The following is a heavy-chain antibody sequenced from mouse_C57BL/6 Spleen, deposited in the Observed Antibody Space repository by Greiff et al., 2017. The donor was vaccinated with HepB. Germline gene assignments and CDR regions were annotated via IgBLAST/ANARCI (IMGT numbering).Heavy chain of an antibody. CDR1: GFTFSSYA. V-gene: IGHV5-4*03. CDR3: ARGLYYDYAYYAMDY. Sequence: EVKLQESGGGLVKPGGSLKLSCAASGFTFSSYAMSWVRQTPEKRLEWVATISDGGSYTYYPDNVKGRFTISRDNAKNNLYLQMSHLKSEDTAMYYCARGLYYDYAYYAMDYWGQGTSVTVSS. J-gene: IGHJ4*01. CDR2: ISDGGSYT. D-gene: IGHD2-4*01.